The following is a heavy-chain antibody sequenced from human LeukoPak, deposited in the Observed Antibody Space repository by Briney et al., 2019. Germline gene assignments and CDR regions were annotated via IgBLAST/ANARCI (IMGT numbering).Heavy chain of an antibody. CDR1: GGSISSGGYY. CDR2: IYHSGST. J-gene: IGHJ4*02. V-gene: IGHV4-30-2*01. D-gene: IGHD2-21*01. Sequence: PSQTLSLTCTVSGGSISSGGYYWSWIRQPPGKGLEWIGYIYHSGSTYYNPSLKSRVTISVDRPKNQFSLKLSSVTAADTAVYYCARERWGSHCGGDCYHGGQGTLVTVSS. CDR3: ARERWGSHCGGDCYH.